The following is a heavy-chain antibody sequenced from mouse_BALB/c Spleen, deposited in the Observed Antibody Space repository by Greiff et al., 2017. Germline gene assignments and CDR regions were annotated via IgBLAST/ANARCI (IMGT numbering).Heavy chain of an antibody. CDR1: GFTFTDYY. Sequence: EVKLMESGGGLVQPGGSLRLSCATSGFTFTDYYMSWVRQPPGKALEWLGFIGNKANGYTTEYSASVKGRFTISRDNSQSILYLQINTLRAEDSATYYCARVGTTEERDYWGQGTTLTVSS. J-gene: IGHJ2*01. CDR3: ARVGTTEERDY. V-gene: IGHV7-3*02. CDR2: IGNKANGYTT. D-gene: IGHD1-1*01.